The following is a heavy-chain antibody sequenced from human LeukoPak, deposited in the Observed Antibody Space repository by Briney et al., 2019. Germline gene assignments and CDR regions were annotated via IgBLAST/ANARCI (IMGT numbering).Heavy chain of an antibody. CDR2: IKQDGSEK. D-gene: IGHD3-10*01. V-gene: IGHV3-7*01. CDR3: ARPYGSAKYYFDY. J-gene: IGHJ4*02. CDR1: GFTFSSYW. Sequence: GGSLRLSCAASGFTFSSYWMSWVRQAPGKGLEWVANIKQDGSEKYYVDSVKGRFTISRDNAKNSLYLQMNSLRAGDTAVYYCARPYGSAKYYFDYWGQGTLVTVSS.